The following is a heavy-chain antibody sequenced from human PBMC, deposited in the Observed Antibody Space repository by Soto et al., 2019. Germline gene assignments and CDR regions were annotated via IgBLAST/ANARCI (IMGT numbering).Heavy chain of an antibody. V-gene: IGHV3-30-3*01. Sequence: QVQLVESGGGVVQPGRSLRLSCAASGFTFSSFAMHWVRQAPGKGLEWVAVTSYDGTNKRYADSVKGRFTISRDNSKNTLYVQMNSLGAEDTAVYYCARDRTIAMATSTVFDYWGQGTLVTVSS. CDR1: GFTFSSFA. D-gene: IGHD6-19*01. J-gene: IGHJ4*02. CDR2: TSYDGTNK. CDR3: ARDRTIAMATSTVFDY.